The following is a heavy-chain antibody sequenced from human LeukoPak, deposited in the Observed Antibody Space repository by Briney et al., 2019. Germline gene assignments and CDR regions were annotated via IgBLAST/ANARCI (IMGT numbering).Heavy chain of an antibody. V-gene: IGHV4-39*01. Sequence: SETLSLTCTVSGGSISSSSYYWGWIRQPPGKGLEWIGSIYYSGSTYYNPSLKSRVTISVDTSKNQYSLKLSSVTAADTAVYCCARQRNEDYFDYWGQGTLVTVSS. J-gene: IGHJ4*02. CDR1: GGSISSSSYY. D-gene: IGHD1-14*01. CDR3: ARQRNEDYFDY. CDR2: IYYSGST.